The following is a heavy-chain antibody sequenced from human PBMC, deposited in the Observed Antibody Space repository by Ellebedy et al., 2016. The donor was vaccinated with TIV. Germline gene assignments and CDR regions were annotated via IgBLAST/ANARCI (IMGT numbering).Heavy chain of an antibody. CDR2: INPNSGGT. Sequence: ASVKVSXXASGYTFTGYYMHWVRQAPGQGLEWMGWINPNSGGTNYAQKFQGRVTMTRDTSISTAYMELSRLRSDDTAVYYCARVLRITMIGLCYWGQGTLVTVSS. CDR3: ARVLRITMIGLCY. D-gene: IGHD3-22*01. CDR1: GYTFTGYY. V-gene: IGHV1-2*02. J-gene: IGHJ4*02.